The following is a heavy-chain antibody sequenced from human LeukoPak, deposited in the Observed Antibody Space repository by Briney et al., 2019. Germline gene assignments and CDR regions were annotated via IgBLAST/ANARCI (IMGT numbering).Heavy chain of an antibody. Sequence: GGSLRLSCAASGFSFRSYSMSWVRQAPGKGLEWAANIKHDGSETYCVDSVKGRFTISRDNAKNSLYLQMNSLRADDTAVYYCARDTDIYNWNGYYYYYMDVWGKGTTVTVSS. CDR1: GFSFRSYS. CDR2: IKHDGSET. V-gene: IGHV3-7*01. J-gene: IGHJ6*03. CDR3: ARDTDIYNWNGYYYYYMDV. D-gene: IGHD1-1*01.